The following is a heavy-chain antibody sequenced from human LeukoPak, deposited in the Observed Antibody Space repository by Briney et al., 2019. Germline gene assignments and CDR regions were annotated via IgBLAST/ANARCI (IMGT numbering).Heavy chain of an antibody. J-gene: IGHJ3*02. CDR1: GYSISSGYY. CDR2: IYHSGST. V-gene: IGHV4-38-2*01. Sequence: SETLSLTCAVSGYSISSGYYWGWIRQPPGKGLERIGSIYHSGSTYYNPSLKSRVTISADTSKNQFSLRLSSVTAADTALYYCARGGVVAAPGNAFDIWGQGTMVTVFS. CDR3: ARGGVVAAPGNAFDI. D-gene: IGHD2-15*01.